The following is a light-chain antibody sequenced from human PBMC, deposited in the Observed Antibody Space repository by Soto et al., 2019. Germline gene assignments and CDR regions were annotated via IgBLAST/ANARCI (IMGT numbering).Light chain of an antibody. CDR2: SAS. Sequence: DIQLTQSPSFLSASVGDTVTITCRASQALSNYLAWYQQKPGKAPDLLIYSASTLQSGVPSRFSGSGSGTDFTLTISSLQPEDFTTYFCQQSYSTPRTFGQGTKVDIK. CDR3: QQSYSTPRT. J-gene: IGKJ1*01. V-gene: IGKV1-39*01. CDR1: QALSNY.